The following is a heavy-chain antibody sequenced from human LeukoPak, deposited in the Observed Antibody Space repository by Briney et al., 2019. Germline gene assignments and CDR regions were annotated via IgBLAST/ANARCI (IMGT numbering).Heavy chain of an antibody. Sequence: PSETLSLTCTVSGGSISSYYWSWIRQPPGKGLEWIGYIYYSGSTNYNPSLKSRVTISVDTSKNQFSLKLSSVTAADTAVYFCAGRGYCSGDTCPPGYWGQGTLVTVSS. CDR2: IYYSGST. CDR1: GGSISSYY. D-gene: IGHD2-15*01. J-gene: IGHJ4*02. V-gene: IGHV4-59*12. CDR3: AGRGYCSGDTCPPGY.